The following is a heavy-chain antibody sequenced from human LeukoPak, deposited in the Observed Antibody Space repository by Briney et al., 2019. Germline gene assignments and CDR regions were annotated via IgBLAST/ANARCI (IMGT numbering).Heavy chain of an antibody. J-gene: IGHJ5*02. CDR2: ISVYNGNT. V-gene: IGHV1-18*01. CDR3: ARDFSVVIGGTHWFDP. D-gene: IGHD4-23*01. CDR1: GYTFTSYG. Sequence: ASVKVSCKASGYTFTSYGISWVRQAPGQGLEWMGWISVYNGNTNYAQKLQGRVTMTTDTSTSTAYMELRSLRSDDTAVYYCARDFSVVIGGTHWFDPWGQGTLVTVSS.